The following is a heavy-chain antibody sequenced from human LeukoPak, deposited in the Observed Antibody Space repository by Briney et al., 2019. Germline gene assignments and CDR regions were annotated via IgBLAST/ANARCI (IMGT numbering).Heavy chain of an antibody. V-gene: IGHV3-48*01. CDR2: ISSSSSTI. D-gene: IGHD2/OR15-2a*01. CDR1: GFTFSSYS. CDR3: ARNVIYYFDY. Sequence: PGGSLRLSCAASGFTFSSYSMKWVRQAPGKGLEWVSYISSSSSTIYYADSVKGRFTISRDNAKNSLYLQMNSLRAEDTAVYYCARNVIYYFDYWGQGTLVTVSS. J-gene: IGHJ4*02.